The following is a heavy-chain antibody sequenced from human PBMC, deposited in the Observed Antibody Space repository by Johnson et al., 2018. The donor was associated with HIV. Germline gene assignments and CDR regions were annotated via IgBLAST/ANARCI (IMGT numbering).Heavy chain of an antibody. V-gene: IGHV3-30*04. CDR2: ISYDGSNS. CDR1: GFTFSNYA. J-gene: IGHJ3*02. CDR3: ARGGGCGGDCYSGYDAFDI. Sequence: QVQLVESGGGVVQPGRSLRLSCAASGFTFSNYAIHWVRQPPGKGLEWVAVISYDGSNSYYADSVKGRFTISRDISKNTLYLQMSSLSPDDTGVYYCARGGGCGGDCYSGYDAFDIWGQGTMVTVSS. D-gene: IGHD2-21*01.